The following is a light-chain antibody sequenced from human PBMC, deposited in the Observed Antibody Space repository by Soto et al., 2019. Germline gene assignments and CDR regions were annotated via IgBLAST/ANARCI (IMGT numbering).Light chain of an antibody. CDR2: DVI. CDR3: FSYTSITMYV. V-gene: IGLV2-14*01. CDR1: SSDIGSYNY. J-gene: IGLJ1*01. Sequence: QSVLTQPASVSGSPGQSITISCTGSSSDIGSYNYVSWYQHHPGKAPQLIIFDVIDRPLGVSNRFSGSRSGNTASLTIFGLQAEDAAVYYCFSYTSITMYVFGTGTKLTVL.